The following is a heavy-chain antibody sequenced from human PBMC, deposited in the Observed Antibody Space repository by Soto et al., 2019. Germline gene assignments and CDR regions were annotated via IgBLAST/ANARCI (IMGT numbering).Heavy chain of an antibody. V-gene: IGHV1-69*13. J-gene: IGHJ5*02. CDR1: GGTFSSYA. CDR2: IIPIFGTA. D-gene: IGHD2-8*01. Sequence: SVKVSCKASGGTFSSYAISWVRQAPGQGLEWMGGIIPIFGTANYAQKFQGRVTITADESASTAYMELSSLRSEDTAVYYCARLSANGAPGGWFDPWGQGTLVTVSS. CDR3: ARLSANGAPGGWFDP.